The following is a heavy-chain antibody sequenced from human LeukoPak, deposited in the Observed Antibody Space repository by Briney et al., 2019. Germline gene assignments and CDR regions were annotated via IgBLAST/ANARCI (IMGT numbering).Heavy chain of an antibody. D-gene: IGHD5-24*01. CDR3: ARREMATITPFDY. CDR1: GYSFTSYW. J-gene: IGHJ4*02. CDR2: IYPGESDT. V-gene: IGHV5-51*01. Sequence: GQSLKISCKGSGYSFTSYWIGWVRQMPGKGLEWMGIIYPGESDTRYSPSFQGQVTISADKSINIVYLQWSSLKASDTAMYYCARREMATITPFDYWGQGTLVTVSS.